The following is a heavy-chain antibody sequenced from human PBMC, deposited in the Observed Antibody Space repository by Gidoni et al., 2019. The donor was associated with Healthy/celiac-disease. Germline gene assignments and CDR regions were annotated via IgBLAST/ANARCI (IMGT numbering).Heavy chain of an antibody. CDR1: GYSFTSYW. D-gene: IGHD3-22*01. CDR3: ARPPEGYYDSSGYYEQHAFDI. CDR2: IDPSDSYT. V-gene: IGHV5-10-1*03. Sequence: EVQLVQSGAEVKKPGESLRISCKGSGYSFTSYWISGVRQMPGKGLEWMGRIDPSDSYTNYSPSFQGHVTISADKSISTAYLQWSSLKASDTAMYYCARPPEGYYDSSGYYEQHAFDIWGQGTMVTVSS. J-gene: IGHJ3*02.